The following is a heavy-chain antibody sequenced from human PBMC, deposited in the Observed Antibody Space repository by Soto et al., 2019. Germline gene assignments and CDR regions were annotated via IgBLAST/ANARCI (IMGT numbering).Heavy chain of an antibody. CDR1: GGTFSSYA. CDR3: GSWARDSGIAVAGGAPGY. CDR2: IIPIFGTA. Sequence: PSVKVSCKASGGTFSSYAISWVRQAPGQGLEWMGGIIPIFGTANYAQKFQGRVTITADESTSTAYMELSSLRSEDTAVYYCGSWARDSGIAVAGGAPGYWGQGTLVTVSS. V-gene: IGHV1-69*13. J-gene: IGHJ4*02. D-gene: IGHD6-19*01.